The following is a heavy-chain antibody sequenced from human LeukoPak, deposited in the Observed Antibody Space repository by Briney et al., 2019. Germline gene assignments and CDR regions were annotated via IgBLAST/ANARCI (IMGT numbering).Heavy chain of an antibody. Sequence: LAGGSLRLSCAASGFTFSSYWMHWVRKAPGKGLVWVSRINSDGSSTSYADSVKGRFTISRDNAKNTLYLQMNSLRAEDTAVYYCARGVAGYCTNGVCYPLDYWGQGTLVTVSS. J-gene: IGHJ4*02. V-gene: IGHV3-74*01. CDR2: INSDGSST. CDR3: ARGVAGYCTNGVCYPLDY. D-gene: IGHD2-8*01. CDR1: GFTFSSYW.